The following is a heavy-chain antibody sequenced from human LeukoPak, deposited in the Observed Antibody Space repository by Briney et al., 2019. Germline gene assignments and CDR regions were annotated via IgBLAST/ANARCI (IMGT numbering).Heavy chain of an antibody. Sequence: GSLRHSCAASGFTFSSYWMNWARQAPGKGLEWVASINHNGNVNYYVDSVKGRFTIPRDNAKNSLYLQMSNLRAEDTAVYFCARGGGLDVWGQGATVTVSS. D-gene: IGHD3-16*01. CDR1: GFTFSSYW. CDR3: ARGGGLDV. CDR2: INHNGNVN. J-gene: IGHJ6*02. V-gene: IGHV3-7*03.